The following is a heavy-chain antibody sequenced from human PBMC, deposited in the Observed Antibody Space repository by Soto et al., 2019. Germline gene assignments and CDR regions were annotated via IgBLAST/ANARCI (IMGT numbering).Heavy chain of an antibody. Sequence: QVQLVESGGGVVQPGKSLRLSCAASGLTFSTYTLHWVRQAPGKGLEWVALISDDGSDKFYADSVKGRFIISRDNSKSALYLQMNSLRTEDTAVYYCSAMNRSGHSFDFWGQGTLVTVSS. J-gene: IGHJ4*02. CDR2: ISDDGSDK. D-gene: IGHD3-22*01. CDR1: GLTFSTYT. CDR3: SAMNRSGHSFDF. V-gene: IGHV3-30*14.